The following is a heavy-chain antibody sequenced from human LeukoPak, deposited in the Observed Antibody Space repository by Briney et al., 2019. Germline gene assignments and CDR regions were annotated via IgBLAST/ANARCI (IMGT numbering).Heavy chain of an antibody. J-gene: IGHJ4*02. CDR3: ARVSSSKRVRGVIAFDY. CDR1: GFSFSSYA. Sequence: PGGSLRLSCATSGFSFSSYAMSWVRQAPGKGLEWVSAMSSSDDGRYYAASVRGRFTISRDTSRSTLYLQMNSLRAEDAAVYYCARVSSSKRVRGVIAFDYWGQGTLVTVSS. V-gene: IGHV3-23*01. CDR2: MSSSDDGR. D-gene: IGHD3-10*01.